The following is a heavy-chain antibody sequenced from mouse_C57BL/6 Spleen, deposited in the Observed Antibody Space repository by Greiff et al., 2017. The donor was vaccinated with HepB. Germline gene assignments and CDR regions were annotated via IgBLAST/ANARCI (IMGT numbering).Heavy chain of an antibody. V-gene: IGHV5-17*01. CDR3: ASDYGSSYGYFDV. D-gene: IGHD1-1*01. Sequence: EVKVEESGGGLVKPGGSLKLSCAASGFTFSDYGMHWVRQAPEKGLEWVAYISSGSSTIYYADTVKGRFTISRDNAKNTLFLQMTSLRSEDTAMYYCASDYGSSYGYFDVWGTGTTVTVSS. CDR1: GFTFSDYG. J-gene: IGHJ1*03. CDR2: ISSGSSTI.